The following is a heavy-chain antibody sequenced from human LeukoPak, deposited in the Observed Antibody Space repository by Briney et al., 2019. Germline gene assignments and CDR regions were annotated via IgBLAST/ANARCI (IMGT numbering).Heavy chain of an antibody. J-gene: IGHJ4*02. CDR2: IWYDGSNK. CDR3: ARDPGTHTDY. D-gene: IGHD3-10*01. V-gene: IGHV3-33*01. CDR1: GFTFSSYG. Sequence: GGSLTLSCAASGFTFSSYGMQWVRQAPGKGLEWVAVIWYDGSNKYYADSVKGRFTISRDNSKNTLYLQMNSLRAEDTAVYYCARDPGTHTDYWGQGTLVTVSS.